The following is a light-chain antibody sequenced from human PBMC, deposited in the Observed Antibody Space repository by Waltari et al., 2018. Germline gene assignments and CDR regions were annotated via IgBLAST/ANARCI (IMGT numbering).Light chain of an antibody. CDR3: STWDDRLTGVV. CDR2: SNN. V-gene: IGLV1-44*01. J-gene: IGLJ2*01. Sequence: QSVLAQPPSASGTPGPRIPISCSGSNSNIGSNTVNWYQQFPGTAPRLLIYSNNQRPSGVPDRFSASKSGSSAALAIYGLHSEDEADYYCSTWDDRLTGVVFGGGTKVTVL. CDR1: NSNIGSNT.